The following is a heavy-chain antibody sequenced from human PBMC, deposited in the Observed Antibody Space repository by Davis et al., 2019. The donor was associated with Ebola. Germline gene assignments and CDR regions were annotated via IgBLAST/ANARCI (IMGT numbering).Heavy chain of an antibody. CDR1: GFTFSSYW. CDR2: IKQDGSEN. D-gene: IGHD3-22*01. Sequence: ESLKISCAASGFTFSSYWISWVRQPPGKGLEWVANIKQDGSENYYVDSVKGRFTISSDNAKNSLYLQMNSLRAEDTVVYYCAREVVTQTDDAFDIWGQGTMVTVSS. CDR3: AREVVTQTDDAFDI. V-gene: IGHV3-7*01. J-gene: IGHJ3*02.